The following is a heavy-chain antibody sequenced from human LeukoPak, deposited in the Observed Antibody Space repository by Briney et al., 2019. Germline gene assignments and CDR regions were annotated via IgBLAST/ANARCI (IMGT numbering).Heavy chain of an antibody. CDR2: ISSGGSTI. CDR1: GFTFSDYY. CDR3: AKSNGYGLVDI. D-gene: IGHD3-10*01. Sequence: GGSLRLSCAASGFTFSDYYISWIRQAPGKGLEWVSYISSGGSTIYYADSVKGRFTISRDNAKNSLYLQMNSLRAEDTAVYYCAKSNGYGLVDIWGQGTMVTVSS. J-gene: IGHJ3*02. V-gene: IGHV3-11*01.